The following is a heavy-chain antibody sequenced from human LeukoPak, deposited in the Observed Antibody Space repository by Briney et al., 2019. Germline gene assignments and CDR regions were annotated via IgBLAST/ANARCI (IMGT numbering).Heavy chain of an antibody. V-gene: IGHV3-53*01. CDR3: ARDYYDSSGYYDY. J-gene: IGHJ4*02. Sequence: GGSLRLSCAASGFTVSSNYMSWVRQAPGKRLEWVSVIYSGGSTYYADSVKGRFTISRDNSKNTLYLQMNSLRAEDTAVYYCARDYYDSSGYYDYWGQGTLVTVSS. CDR1: GFTVSSNY. CDR2: IYSGGST. D-gene: IGHD3-22*01.